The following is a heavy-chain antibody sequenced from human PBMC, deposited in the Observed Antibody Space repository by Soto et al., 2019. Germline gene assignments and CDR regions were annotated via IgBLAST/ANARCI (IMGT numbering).Heavy chain of an antibody. CDR2: IKSKPDGGTT. Sequence: GESLKISCAASGFTFSNAWMSWVRQAPGKGLEWVGHIKSKPDGGTTDYAAPVKARFTISRDDSKNTLYLQMNSLKTEDTAVYYCTTDASVVVPAAKAFDYWGQGTLVTVSS. CDR1: GFTFSNAW. J-gene: IGHJ4*02. D-gene: IGHD2-2*01. V-gene: IGHV3-15*01. CDR3: TTDASVVVPAAKAFDY.